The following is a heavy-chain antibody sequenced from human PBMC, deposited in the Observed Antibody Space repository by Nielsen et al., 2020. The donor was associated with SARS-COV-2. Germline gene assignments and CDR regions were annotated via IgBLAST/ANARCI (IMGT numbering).Heavy chain of an antibody. J-gene: IGHJ6*02. CDR3: ARGPRGYGMDV. D-gene: IGHD3-10*01. Sequence: WIRQPPGKGLEWVANIKQDGSEKYYVDSVKGRFTISRDNAKNSLYLQMNSLRAEDTAVYYCARGPRGYGMDVWGQGTTVTVSS. CDR2: IKQDGSEK. V-gene: IGHV3-7*03.